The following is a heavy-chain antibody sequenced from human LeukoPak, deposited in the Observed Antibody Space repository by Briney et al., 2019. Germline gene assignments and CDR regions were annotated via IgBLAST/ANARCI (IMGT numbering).Heavy chain of an antibody. CDR3: ARQSTGSYYSPIDY. V-gene: IGHV1-18*01. J-gene: IGHJ4*02. Sequence: GASVKVSCKASGYTFTSYGISGVRQAPGQGLEWMGWVSTYNGNTKYAQNLQGRVTTTTDTSTSTAYMELRSLRSDDTAMYYCARQSTGSYYSPIDYWGQGTLVTVSS. D-gene: IGHD1-26*01. CDR2: VSTYNGNT. CDR1: GYTFTSYG.